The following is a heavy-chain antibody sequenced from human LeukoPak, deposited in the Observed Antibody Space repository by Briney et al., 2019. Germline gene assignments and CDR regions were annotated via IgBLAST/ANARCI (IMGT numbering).Heavy chain of an antibody. CDR1: GYTFSSYW. D-gene: IGHD3-22*01. CDR2: IYPGDSDT. J-gene: IGHJ3*02. V-gene: IGHV5-51*01. CDR3: ARGRYNNRSGYSYDAFDI. Sequence: GESLKISCKVAGYTFSSYWISWVRQMPGKDLECMGIIYPGDSDTRYSPSFQGQVTISADKSINTAYLQWSTMKASDSAMYYCARGRYNNRSGYSYDAFDIWGQGIMVTVSS.